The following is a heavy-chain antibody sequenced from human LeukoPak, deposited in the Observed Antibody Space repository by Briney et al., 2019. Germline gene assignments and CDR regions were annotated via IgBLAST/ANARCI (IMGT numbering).Heavy chain of an antibody. V-gene: IGHV1-18*01. CDR3: ARDVRYYDILTGYYATTLGDAFDI. CDR2: ISAYNGNT. J-gene: IGHJ3*02. D-gene: IGHD3-9*01. Sequence: GASVKVSCKASGYTFTSYGISWVRQAPGQGLEWMGWISAYNGNTNYAQKLQGRVTMTTDTSTSTAYMELRSLRSDDTAVYYCARDVRYYDILTGYYATTLGDAFDIWGQGTMVTVSS. CDR1: GYTFTSYG.